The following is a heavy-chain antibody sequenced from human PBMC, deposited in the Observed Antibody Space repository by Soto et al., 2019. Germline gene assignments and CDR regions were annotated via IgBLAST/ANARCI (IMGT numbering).Heavy chain of an antibody. V-gene: IGHV1-69*13. J-gene: IGHJ6*02. CDR2: IIPIFGTA. Sequence: ASVKVSCKASGGTFSSYAISGVRQAPGQGXEWMGGIIPIFGTANYAQKFQGRVTITADESTSTAYMELSSLRSEDTAVYYCARARIYGSGSYYNGYYGMDVWGQGPTVTVSS. CDR3: ARARIYGSGSYYNGYYGMDV. D-gene: IGHD3-10*01. CDR1: GGTFSSYA.